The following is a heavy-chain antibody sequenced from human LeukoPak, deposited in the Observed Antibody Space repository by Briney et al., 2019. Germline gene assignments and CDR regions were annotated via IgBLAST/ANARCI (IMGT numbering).Heavy chain of an antibody. CDR2: ISSSSSYI. V-gene: IGHV3-21*01. Sequence: PGGSLRLSCAASGFTFSSYSMNWVRQAPGKGLEWVSSISSSSSYIYYADSVKGRFTISRDNAKNSLYLQMNSLRAEDTAVYYCARGHSSGWTYYFDYWGQGTLVTVSS. J-gene: IGHJ4*02. CDR3: ARGHSSGWTYYFDY. CDR1: GFTFSSYS. D-gene: IGHD6-19*01.